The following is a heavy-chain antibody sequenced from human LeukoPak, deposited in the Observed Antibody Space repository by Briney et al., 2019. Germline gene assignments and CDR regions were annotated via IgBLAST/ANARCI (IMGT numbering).Heavy chain of an antibody. CDR1: GGSISSYY. CDR2: INHSGST. J-gene: IGHJ4*02. Sequence: SETLSLTCTVSGGSISSYYWSWIRQPPGKGLEWIGEINHSGSTKYNPSLKSRVTISVDTSKNQFSLKLSSVTAADTAVYYCARGGYSYGYPIDYWGQGTLVTVSS. V-gene: IGHV4-34*01. D-gene: IGHD5-18*01. CDR3: ARGGYSYGYPIDY.